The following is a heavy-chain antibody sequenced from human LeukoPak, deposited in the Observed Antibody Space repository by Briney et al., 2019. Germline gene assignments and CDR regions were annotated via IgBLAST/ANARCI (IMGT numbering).Heavy chain of an antibody. CDR2: TRFDGSNK. V-gene: IGHV3-30*02. CDR3: AKGNSDWCIDF. Sequence: PGGSLRLSCAASGFIFSSYGMHWARQAPGKGLEWVAFTRFDGSNKYHVDSVKGRFTISRDNSKNTLYLQMNNLGGEDTAVYYCAKGNSDWCIDFWGQGTLVTASS. CDR1: GFIFSSYG. J-gene: IGHJ4*02. D-gene: IGHD6-19*01.